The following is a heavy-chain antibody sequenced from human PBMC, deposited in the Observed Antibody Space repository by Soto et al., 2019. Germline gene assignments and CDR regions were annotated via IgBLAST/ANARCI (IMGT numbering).Heavy chain of an antibody. D-gene: IGHD3-22*01. CDR3: AKRGPHYYYDSRHDAFDI. J-gene: IGHJ3*02. CDR2: ISGSGGST. CDR1: GFTFSSYA. Sequence: GGSLRLSCAASGFTFSSYAMSWVRQAPGKGLEWVSAISGSGGSTYYADSVKGRFTISRDNSKNTLYLQMNSLRAEDTAVYYCAKRGPHYYYDSRHDAFDILGQGTMVTVSS. V-gene: IGHV3-23*01.